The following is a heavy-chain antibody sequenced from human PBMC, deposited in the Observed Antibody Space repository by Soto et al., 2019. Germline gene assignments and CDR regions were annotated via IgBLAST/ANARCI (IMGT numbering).Heavy chain of an antibody. CDR3: ARISSGWYIGY. CDR1: GGSFSGYY. Sequence: QVQLQQWGAGLLKPSETLSLTCAVYGGSFSGYYWSWIRQPPGKGLEWIGEINHSGSTNYNPSLKRRVTISVDTSKNQFSLKLSSVTAADTAVYYCARISSGWYIGYWGQGTLVTVSS. J-gene: IGHJ4*02. D-gene: IGHD6-19*01. CDR2: INHSGST. V-gene: IGHV4-34*01.